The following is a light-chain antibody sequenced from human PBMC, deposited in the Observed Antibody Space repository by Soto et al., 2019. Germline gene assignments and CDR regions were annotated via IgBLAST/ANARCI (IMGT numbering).Light chain of an antibody. CDR1: QSISTW. CDR2: QAS. V-gene: IGKV1-5*03. CDR3: QHYNGWGYT. J-gene: IGKJ2*01. Sequence: DIQMTQSPSTLSASVGDRVTITCRASQSISTWLAWYQQKPGKAPKLLIYQASKLGSGVPSRFSGSASGIELTLSVRRLEPDDFASYYCQHYNGWGYTVGQGTKLEI.